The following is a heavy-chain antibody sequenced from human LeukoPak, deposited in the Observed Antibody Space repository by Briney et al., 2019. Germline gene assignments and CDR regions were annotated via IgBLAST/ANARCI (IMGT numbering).Heavy chain of an antibody. D-gene: IGHD3-22*01. CDR1: GGFFSGYY. J-gene: IGHJ4*02. CDR2: VDRTESA. V-gene: IGHV4-34*01. Sequence: PSETLSLTCDVYGGFFSGYYWNWIRQPPGKGLEWIGGVDRTESANYNPSPKSRVVISVDMSKNQFSLKLSSVTAADTGVYYCARGLKYYTTSGRLGYWGQGTLVTVSS. CDR3: ARGLKYYTTSGRLGY.